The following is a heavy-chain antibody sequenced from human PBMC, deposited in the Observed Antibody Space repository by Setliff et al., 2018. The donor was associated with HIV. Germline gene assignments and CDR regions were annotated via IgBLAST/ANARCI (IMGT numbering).Heavy chain of an antibody. CDR2: ISSSGSTI. V-gene: IGHV3-48*03. J-gene: IGHJ3*02. CDR3: VKDRGRQLWPNAFDI. CDR1: GFTFSSYE. D-gene: IGHD5-18*01. Sequence: QPGGSLRLSCAASGFTFSSYEMNWVRQAPGKGLEWVSYISSSGSTIYYADSVKGRFTISRDNSKITLYLQMNSLSADDTAVYYCVKDRGRQLWPNAFDIWGQGTMVTVSS.